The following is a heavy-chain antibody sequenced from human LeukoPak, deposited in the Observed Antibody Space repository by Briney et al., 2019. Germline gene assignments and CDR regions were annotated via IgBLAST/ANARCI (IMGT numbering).Heavy chain of an antibody. CDR2: ISYSGSNK. CDR1: GFTFSSYG. CDR3: AKERRQQLVVHWFDP. V-gene: IGHV3-30*18. J-gene: IGHJ5*02. Sequence: PGRSLRLSCAASGFTFSSYGMHRHRQAQGKGLEWVAVISYSGSNKYYADSVKGRFTISRDNSKNTLYLEMSSLRAEDTAVYYCAKERRQQLVVHWFDPWGQGTLVTVSS. D-gene: IGHD6-13*01.